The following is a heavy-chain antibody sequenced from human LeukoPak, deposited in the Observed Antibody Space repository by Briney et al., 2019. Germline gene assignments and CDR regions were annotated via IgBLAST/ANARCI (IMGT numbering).Heavy chain of an antibody. V-gene: IGHV4-30-2*01. CDR3: ARDPTGR. CDR2: IYHSGST. Sequence: SQTLSLTCTVSGGSISSGGYYWSWLRQPPGKGLEWIGYIYHSGSTYYNPSLKSRVTISVDRSKNQFSLKLSSVTAADTAVYYCARDPTGRWGQGTMVTVSS. CDR1: GGSISSGGYY. J-gene: IGHJ3*01. D-gene: IGHD3-9*01.